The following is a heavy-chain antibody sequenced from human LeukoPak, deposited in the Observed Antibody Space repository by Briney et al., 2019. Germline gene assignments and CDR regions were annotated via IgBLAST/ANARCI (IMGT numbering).Heavy chain of an antibody. J-gene: IGHJ6*02. Sequence: SETLSLTCTVSGGSISSYYWSWIRQPPGKGLEWIGYIYYSGSTNYNPSLKSRVTISVDTSKNQFSLKLSSVTAADTAVYYCARAAYGGYREYYYHGMDVWGQGTTVTVSS. CDR3: ARAAYGGYREYYYHGMDV. D-gene: IGHD5-12*01. V-gene: IGHV4-59*01. CDR1: GGSISSYY. CDR2: IYYSGST.